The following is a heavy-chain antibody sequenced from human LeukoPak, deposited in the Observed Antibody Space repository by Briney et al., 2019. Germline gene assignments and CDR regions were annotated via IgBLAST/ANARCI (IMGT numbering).Heavy chain of an antibody. CDR2: IYTSGST. Sequence: PSETLSLTCTVSGGSISSGSYYWSWIRQPAGKGLEWIGRIYTSGSTNYNPSLKSRVTISVDTSKNQFSLKLSSVTAADTAVYYCARLRKGYCSSTSCPVRYYYYMDVWGKGTTVTISS. J-gene: IGHJ6*03. D-gene: IGHD2-2*01. CDR3: ARLRKGYCSSTSCPVRYYYYMDV. V-gene: IGHV4-61*02. CDR1: GGSISSGSYY.